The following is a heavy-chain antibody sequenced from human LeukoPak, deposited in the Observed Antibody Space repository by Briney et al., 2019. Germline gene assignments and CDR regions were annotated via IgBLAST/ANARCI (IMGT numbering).Heavy chain of an antibody. CDR3: ARGYGEIANWFDP. D-gene: IGHD4-17*01. J-gene: IGHJ5*02. Sequence: GGSLRLSCAASGFTFSNYWMHWVRQVQGKGLVWVSRINSDGSSTSYADSVKGRFTISRDNAKNTLSLQMNSLRVEDTAVYYCARGYGEIANWFDPWGQGTLVTVSS. CDR2: INSDGSST. V-gene: IGHV3-74*01. CDR1: GFTFSNYW.